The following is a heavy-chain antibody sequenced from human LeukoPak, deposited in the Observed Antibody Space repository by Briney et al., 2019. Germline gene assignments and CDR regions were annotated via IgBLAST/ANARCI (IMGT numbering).Heavy chain of an antibody. J-gene: IGHJ4*02. Sequence: GSLRLSCAASGFTFSNYAMHWVRQTPGKGLEWVAVISYDGSYKYYADSVKGRFTISRDNAKNSLYLQMNSLRAEDTAVYYCAIIYLIVGATTFDYWGQGTLVTVSS. CDR2: ISYDGSYK. V-gene: IGHV3-30*04. CDR3: AIIYLIVGATTFDY. CDR1: GFTFSNYA. D-gene: IGHD1-26*01.